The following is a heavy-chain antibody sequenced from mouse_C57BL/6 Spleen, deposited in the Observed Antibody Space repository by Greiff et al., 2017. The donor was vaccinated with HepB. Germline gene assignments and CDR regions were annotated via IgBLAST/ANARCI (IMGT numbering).Heavy chain of an antibody. J-gene: IGHJ4*01. D-gene: IGHD1-1*01. CDR1: GYTFTSYW. CDR2: INPSNGGT. Sequence: VKLQQPGTELVKPGASVKLSCKASGYTFTSYWMHWVKQRPGQGLEWIGNINPSNGGTNYNEKFKSKATLTVDKSSSTAYMQLSSLTSEDSAVYYCARSNYYGSIYDAMDYWGQGTSVTVSS. CDR3: ARSNYYGSIYDAMDY. V-gene: IGHV1-53*01.